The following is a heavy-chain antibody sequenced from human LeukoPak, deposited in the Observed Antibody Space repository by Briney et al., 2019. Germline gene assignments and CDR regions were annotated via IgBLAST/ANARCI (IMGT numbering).Heavy chain of an antibody. CDR1: GGSISSGGYY. CDR2: IYYSGST. D-gene: IGHD3-3*01. CDR3: ARVPSTYYDFWSGSDYFDY. J-gene: IGHJ4*01. Sequence: SETLSLTCTVSGGSISSGGYYWSWIRQHPGKGLEWIGYIYYSGSTYYNPSLKSRVTISVDKSKNQFSLKLSSVTAADTAVYYCARVPSTYYDFWSGSDYFDYWGQGTLITVSS. V-gene: IGHV4-31*03.